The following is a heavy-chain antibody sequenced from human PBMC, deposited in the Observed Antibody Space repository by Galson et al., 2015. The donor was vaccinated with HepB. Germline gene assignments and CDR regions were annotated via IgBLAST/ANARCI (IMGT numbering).Heavy chain of an antibody. CDR2: ISGSGGST. CDR1: GFTFSSYD. Sequence: SLRLSCAASGFTFSSYDMSWVRQTPGKGLEWVSTISGSGGSTYYADSVKGRFTISRDNSKNTLYLQINSLRAGDTAVYYCVRYCSRSSCYAGYYYGMDVWGQGTTVTVSS. D-gene: IGHD2-2*01. V-gene: IGHV3-23*01. J-gene: IGHJ6*02. CDR3: VRYCSRSSCYAGYYYGMDV.